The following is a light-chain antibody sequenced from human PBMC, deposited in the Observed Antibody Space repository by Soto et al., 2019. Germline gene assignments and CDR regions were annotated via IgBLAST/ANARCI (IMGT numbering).Light chain of an antibody. V-gene: IGLV2-14*01. CDR2: EVS. CDR1: SSDVGGYNY. CDR3: SSYTSSSTYV. J-gene: IGLJ1*01. Sequence: QSALTQPASVSGSPGQSITISCTGTSSDVGGYNYVSSYQQHPGKAPKLMIYEVSNRPAGVSNRFSGSKSGNTASLTISGLQAEDEADYYCSSYTSSSTYVFGTGTKVTVL.